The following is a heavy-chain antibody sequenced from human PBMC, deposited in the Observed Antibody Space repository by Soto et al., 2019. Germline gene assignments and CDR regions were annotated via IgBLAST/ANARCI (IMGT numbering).Heavy chain of an antibody. Sequence: GGSLRLSCAASGFTFSSYAMHWVRQAPGKGLEWVAVISGDGRDKYHADSVKGRFTISRDNSKNTLYLQMNSLRAEDTAVYYCAKDRTPVADYYFDYWGQGTLVTVSS. J-gene: IGHJ4*02. CDR2: ISGDGRDK. CDR1: GFTFSSYA. CDR3: AKDRTPVADYYFDY. D-gene: IGHD6-19*01. V-gene: IGHV3-30*18.